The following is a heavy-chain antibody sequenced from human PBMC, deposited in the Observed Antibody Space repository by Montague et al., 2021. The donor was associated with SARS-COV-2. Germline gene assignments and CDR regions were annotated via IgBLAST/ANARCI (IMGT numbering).Heavy chain of an antibody. D-gene: IGHD3-16*02. CDR2: ISTSAYTT. CDR3: TRDYRSIVGDGLDI. J-gene: IGHJ3*02. V-gene: IGHV3-48*03. CDR1: GFTFSNYD. Sequence: SLRLSCAASGFTFSNYDMNWVRQAPGKGPEWISCISTSAYTTSYAGSVKGRFTISRGNGKNSLYLQTNSLRVEDTAVYYCTRDYRSIVGDGLDIWGQGTKVTVSS.